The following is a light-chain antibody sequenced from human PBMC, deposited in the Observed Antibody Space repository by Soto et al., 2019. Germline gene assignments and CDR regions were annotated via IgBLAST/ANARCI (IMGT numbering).Light chain of an antibody. V-gene: IGKV3-20*01. CDR2: GAS. J-gene: IGKJ1*01. CDR1: QSVSRNY. Sequence: EIVLTQSPGTLSLSPGERATLSCRASQSVSRNYLVWYQQKHGQAPRLLIYGASGRATGIPDRFSGSGSGTDFTLTISRLEPEDFAVYYCQQYGSSPTTFGHGTTVEIK. CDR3: QQYGSSPTT.